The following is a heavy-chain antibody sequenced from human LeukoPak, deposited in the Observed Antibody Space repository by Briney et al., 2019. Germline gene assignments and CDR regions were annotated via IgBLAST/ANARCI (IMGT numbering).Heavy chain of an antibody. CDR1: GFTFSSYS. CDR2: ISSSTSYI. V-gene: IGHV3-21*01. CDR3: ARAGGSTVSHSDY. Sequence: NAGGSLRLSCAASGFTFSSYSMNWIRQAPGKGLEWVSSISSSTSYIYYADSVKGRFTISKDNAKNSLYLQMNSLRAEDTAVYYCARAGGSTVSHSDYWGQGTLVTVSS. D-gene: IGHD4-17*01. J-gene: IGHJ4*02.